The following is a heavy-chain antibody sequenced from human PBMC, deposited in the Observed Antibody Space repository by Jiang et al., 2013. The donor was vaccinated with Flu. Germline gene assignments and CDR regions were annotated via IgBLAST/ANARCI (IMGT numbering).Heavy chain of an antibody. CDR1: GFTFSSYA. V-gene: IGHV3-23*01. D-gene: IGHD3-10*01. CDR2: ISGSGGST. J-gene: IGHJ6*02. CDR3: AKGGLKGYYYYYGMDV. Sequence: QLLESGGGLVQPGGSLRLSCAASGFTFSSYAMSWVRQAPGKGLEWVSAISGSGGSTYYADSVKGRFTISRDNSKNTLYLQMNSLRAEDTAVYYCAKGGLKGYYYYYGMDVWGQGTTVTVSS.